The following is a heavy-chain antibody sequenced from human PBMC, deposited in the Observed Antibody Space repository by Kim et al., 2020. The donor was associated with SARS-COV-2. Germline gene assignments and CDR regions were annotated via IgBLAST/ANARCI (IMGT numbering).Heavy chain of an antibody. V-gene: IGHV3-23*01. CDR2: ISGSGGST. D-gene: IGHD3-3*01. CDR3: AKTGEKDPAWVAYYDFWSGFSVTVTPPGNWLEH. CDR1: GFTFSSYA. J-gene: IGHJ5*02. Sequence: GGSLRLSCAASGFTFSSYAMSWVRQAPGKELEWVSAISGSGGSTYYADSVKGRFTISRDNSKHTLYLQINSLRAEDTAVYYCAKTGEKDPAWVAYYDFWSGFSVTVTPPGNWLEHWGQGTLVTVSS.